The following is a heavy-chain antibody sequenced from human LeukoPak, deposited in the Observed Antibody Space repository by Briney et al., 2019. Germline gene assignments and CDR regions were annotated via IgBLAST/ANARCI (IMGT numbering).Heavy chain of an antibody. CDR2: INHSGST. Sequence: SETLSLTCAVYGGSFSGYYWSWIRQPPGKGLEWIGEINHSGSTNYNPSLKSRVTISVDTSKNQFSLKLSSVTAADTAVYYCARDLAGEDDYWGQGTLVTVSS. CDR1: GGSFSGYY. CDR3: ARDLAGEDDY. V-gene: IGHV4-34*01. D-gene: IGHD1-26*01. J-gene: IGHJ4*02.